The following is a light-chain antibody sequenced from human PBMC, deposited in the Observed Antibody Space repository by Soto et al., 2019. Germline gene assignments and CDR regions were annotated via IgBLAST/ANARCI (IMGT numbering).Light chain of an antibody. CDR3: SSYTSSSL. CDR1: SSDVGGYNY. Sequence: QSALTQPASVSGSPGQSITISCTGTSSDVGGYNYVSWYQQHPGKAPKLMIYDVSNRPSGVSNRFASSKSGNTASLTISGLQDEDVADYYCSSYTSSSLFGGGTKLTVL. V-gene: IGLV2-14*01. J-gene: IGLJ2*01. CDR2: DVS.